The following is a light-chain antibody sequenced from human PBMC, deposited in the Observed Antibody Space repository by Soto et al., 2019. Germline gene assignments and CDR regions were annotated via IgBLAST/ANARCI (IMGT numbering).Light chain of an antibody. J-gene: IGLJ1*01. CDR2: DVS. CDR3: CSYAGSYTGV. Sequence: QPRPMSRVPCPAGTISCTGTSSYVGGYNYVSWYQQHPGKAPKLMIYDVSKRPSGVPDRFSGSKSGNTASLTISGLQAEDEADYYCCSYAGSYTGVFGTGTKVTVL. CDR1: SSYVGGYNY. V-gene: IGLV2-11*01.